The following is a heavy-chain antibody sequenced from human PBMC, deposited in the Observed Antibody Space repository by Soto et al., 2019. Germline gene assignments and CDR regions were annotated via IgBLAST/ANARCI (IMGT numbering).Heavy chain of an antibody. CDR2: IYYSGST. J-gene: IGHJ6*02. D-gene: IGHD1-26*01. CDR1: GGSISSSSYY. Sequence: QLQLQESGPGLVKPSETLSLTCTVSGGSISSSSYYWGWIRQPPGKGLEWIGSIYYSGSTYYNLSLKGRVTISVDTSKNQFSLRLSSVTAADTAVYYCARHRPAGGSYSTYYYGLDVWGQGTTVTVSS. CDR3: ARHRPAGGSYSTYYYGLDV. V-gene: IGHV4-39*01.